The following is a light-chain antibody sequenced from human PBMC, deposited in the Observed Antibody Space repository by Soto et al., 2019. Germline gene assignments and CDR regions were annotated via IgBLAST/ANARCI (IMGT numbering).Light chain of an antibody. CDR2: DVS. CDR3: SSFTTSNTVV. V-gene: IGLV2-14*03. CDR1: SSDVGAYDY. J-gene: IGLJ3*02. Sequence: QSALTQPASLSGSPVQSITISCTGTSSDVGAYDYVSWYQQHPFKAPQLIIDDVSTRPSGVSNRFSGSKSGNTASLTISGLQAEDAAHYYCSSFTTSNTVVFGGGTKLTVL.